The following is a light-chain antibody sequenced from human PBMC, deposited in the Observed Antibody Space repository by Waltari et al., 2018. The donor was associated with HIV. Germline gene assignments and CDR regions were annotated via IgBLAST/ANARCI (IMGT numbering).Light chain of an antibody. Sequence: ETVLTQSPGSLSLSPGESATLSCRASENVGSSYLAWYQHRPGQAPRLLISGTSKRATGIPDRFSGGGSGTDFTLTLKRLEPEDFAVYYCHQYATSPRTFGGGTKVEVK. CDR2: GTS. J-gene: IGKJ4*01. CDR3: HQYATSPRT. CDR1: ENVGSSY. V-gene: IGKV3-20*01.